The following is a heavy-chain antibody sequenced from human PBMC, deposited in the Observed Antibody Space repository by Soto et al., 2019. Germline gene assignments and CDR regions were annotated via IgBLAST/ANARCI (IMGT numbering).Heavy chain of an antibody. V-gene: IGHV1-69*01. J-gene: IGHJ4*02. CDR1: GGTFSSYA. CDR3: ARAGYSYGFSEDY. CDR2: IIPIFGTA. D-gene: IGHD5-18*01. Sequence: QVQLVQSGAEVKKPGSSVKVSCKASGGTFSSYAISWVRQAPGQGLEWMGGIIPIFGTANYAQKFQGRVTNTPDESTSAAYLELSSLRSEDTAVDYCARAGYSYGFSEDYWGQGTLVTVSS.